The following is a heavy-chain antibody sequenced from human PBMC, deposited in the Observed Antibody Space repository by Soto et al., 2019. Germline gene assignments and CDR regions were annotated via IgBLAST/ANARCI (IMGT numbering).Heavy chain of an antibody. Sequence: PGGSLRLSCAASGFTFSSYWMHWVRQAPGKGLVWVSRINSDGSSTSYADSVKGRFTISRDNAKNTLYLQMNSLRAEDTAVYYCASTYFWSGYYGYYYYGMDVWGQGT. CDR1: GFTFSSYW. D-gene: IGHD3-3*01. CDR2: INSDGSST. V-gene: IGHV3-74*01. J-gene: IGHJ6*02. CDR3: ASTYFWSGYYGYYYYGMDV.